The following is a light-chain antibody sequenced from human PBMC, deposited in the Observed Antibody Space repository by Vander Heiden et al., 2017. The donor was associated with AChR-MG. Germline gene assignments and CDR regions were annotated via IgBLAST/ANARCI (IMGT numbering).Light chain of an antibody. Sequence: SYELTQPTSVSVSPGQTASVTCSGDKLGDKYASWYQQRPGQSPVLVIYQDTKRPSGIPERFSGSNSGNTATLTISGTQAMDEADYYCQAWDDGAYVFGTGTTVTVL. CDR3: QAWDDGAYV. CDR2: QDT. CDR1: KLGDKY. V-gene: IGLV3-1*01. J-gene: IGLJ1*01.